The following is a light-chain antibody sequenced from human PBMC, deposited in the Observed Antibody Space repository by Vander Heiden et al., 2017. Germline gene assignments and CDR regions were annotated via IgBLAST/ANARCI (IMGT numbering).Light chain of an antibody. CDR2: AAS. V-gene: IGKV1-39*01. J-gene: IGKJ4*01. Sequence: DSQMAETPSSLSASVGDRVTITCRASQSISSYLNWYQQKPGTAPHLLIYAASSFQSAVPSRFSGIGSGVDFTLPLSSLQPVDFSYYYRHQLYSPPPFGRGTKVEIK. CDR1: QSISSY. CDR3: HQLYSPPP.